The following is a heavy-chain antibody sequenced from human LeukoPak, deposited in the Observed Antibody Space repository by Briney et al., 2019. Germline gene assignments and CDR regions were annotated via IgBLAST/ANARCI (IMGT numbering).Heavy chain of an antibody. CDR2: INHSGGT. CDR1: GGSFSGYY. D-gene: IGHD6-19*01. V-gene: IGHV4-34*01. Sequence: SETLSLTCAVYGGSFSGYYWSWIRQPPGKGLEWIGEINHSGGTNYNPSLKSRVTISVDTSKNQFSLKLSSVTAADTAVYYCASPSIAVAGSRGAGHFQHWGQGTLVTVSS. CDR3: ASPSIAVAGSRGAGHFQH. J-gene: IGHJ1*01.